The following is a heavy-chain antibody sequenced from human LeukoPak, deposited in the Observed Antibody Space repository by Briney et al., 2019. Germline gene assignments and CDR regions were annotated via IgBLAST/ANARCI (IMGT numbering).Heavy chain of an antibody. V-gene: IGHV3-9*01. CDR1: GFTFRAYW. J-gene: IGHJ4*02. D-gene: IGHD6-19*01. CDR2: ISWNSGSI. CDR3: AKALSAVAGHDPPGY. Sequence: GGSLRLSCAASGFTFRAYWMTWVRQAPGKGLEWVSGISWNSGSIGYADSVKGRFTISRDNAKNSLYLQMNSLRAEDTALYYCAKALSAVAGHDPPGYCGQGTLVTVSS.